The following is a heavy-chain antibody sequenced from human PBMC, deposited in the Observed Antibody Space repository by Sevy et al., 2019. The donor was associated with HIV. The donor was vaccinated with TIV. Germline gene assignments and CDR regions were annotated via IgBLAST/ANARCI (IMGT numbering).Heavy chain of an antibody. CDR2: ISYDGSNK. D-gene: IGHD6-13*01. J-gene: IGHJ4*02. V-gene: IGHV3-30*18. CDR1: GFTFSSYG. Sequence: GGSLRLSCAASGFTFSSYGMHWVRQAPGKGLEWVAVISYDGSNKYYADSVKGRFTISRDNSKNTLYLQMNSLRAEDTAVYYCAKDGYSSSWYFDYWGQGTLVTVSS. CDR3: AKDGYSSSWYFDY.